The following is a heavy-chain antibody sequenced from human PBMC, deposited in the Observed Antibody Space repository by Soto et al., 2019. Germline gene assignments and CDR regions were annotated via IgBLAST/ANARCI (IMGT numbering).Heavy chain of an antibody. CDR2: MNNDGSTT. CDR1: GFTFTSYW. D-gene: IGHD1-26*01. Sequence: LRLSCTASGFTFTSYWMHWVRQVPGKGLVWVSRMNNDGSTTNYADSVKGRFTISRDNAKNTLYLQMNSLRDEDTALYYCARVRGQSGFDCWGQGTLVTVSS. J-gene: IGHJ4*02. V-gene: IGHV3-74*01. CDR3: ARVRGQSGFDC.